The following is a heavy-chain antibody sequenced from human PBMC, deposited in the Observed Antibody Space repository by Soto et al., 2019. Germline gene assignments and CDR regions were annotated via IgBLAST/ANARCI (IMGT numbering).Heavy chain of an antibody. CDR1: GFIFSDYY. D-gene: IGHD2-2*02. Sequence: QVHLVESGGGLVKPGGSLRLSCTASGFIFSDYYMNWIRQAPGKGLEWVAVISYDGSNKYYADSVKGRFTISRDNSKNTLYLQMNSLRAEDTAVYYCARDPRLGYCSSTSCYTPYGMDVWGQGTTVTVSS. J-gene: IGHJ6*02. V-gene: IGHV3-30-3*01. CDR3: ARDPRLGYCSSTSCYTPYGMDV. CDR2: ISYDGSNK.